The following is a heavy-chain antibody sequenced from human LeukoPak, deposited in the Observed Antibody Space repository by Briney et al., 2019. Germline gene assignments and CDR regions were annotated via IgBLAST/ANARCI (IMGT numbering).Heavy chain of an antibody. CDR2: ISYDGSNK. V-gene: IGHV3-30*18. CDR3: ANFYVAGAFDI. J-gene: IGHJ3*02. CDR1: GFTFSSSA. D-gene: IGHD3-16*01. Sequence: GGSLRLSCAASGFTFSSSAMHWVRQAPGKGLEWVAVISYDGSNKNYADSVKGRFTISRDNSKDTLYLQMNSLRPEDTAAYYCANFYVAGAFDIWGQGTMVTVSS.